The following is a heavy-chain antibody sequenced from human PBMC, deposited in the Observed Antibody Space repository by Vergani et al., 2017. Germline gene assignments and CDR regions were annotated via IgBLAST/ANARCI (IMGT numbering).Heavy chain of an antibody. CDR1: GYTFTAYY. Sequence: QVQLVQSGAEVGKPGASVKISCKASGYTFTAYYIHWVRQAPGQGLEWMGWINTNTGNPTYAQGFTGRFVFSLDTSVSTAYLQISSLKAEDTAVYYCARESLEGSGSYYRDYWGQGTLVTVSS. CDR3: ARESLEGSGSYYRDY. J-gene: IGHJ4*02. D-gene: IGHD3-10*01. CDR2: INTNTGNP. V-gene: IGHV7-4-1*02.